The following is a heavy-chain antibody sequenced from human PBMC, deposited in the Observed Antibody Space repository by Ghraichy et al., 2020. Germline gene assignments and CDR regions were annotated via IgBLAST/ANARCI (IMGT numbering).Heavy chain of an antibody. V-gene: IGHV3-23*01. J-gene: IGHJ4*02. Sequence: GESLRLSCAASGFTFSMYDMSWVRQAPGKGLEWVSASHGSGRGYSTKYADSVKGRFTISRDNSKNTLFLQMDSLRGEDTAVYYCAKEDQTGTLFEYWGQGILVTVSS. CDR2: SHGSGRGYST. CDR3: AKEDQTGTLFEY. D-gene: IGHD1-1*01. CDR1: GFTFSMYD.